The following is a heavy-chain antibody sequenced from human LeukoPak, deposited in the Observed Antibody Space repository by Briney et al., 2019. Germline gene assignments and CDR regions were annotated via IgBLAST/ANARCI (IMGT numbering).Heavy chain of an antibody. D-gene: IGHD3-10*01. Sequence: PGGSLRLSCAASGFTFSSYSMNWVRQAPGKGLEWVSSISSSSSYIYYADSVKGRFTISRDNAKNSLYLQMNSLRAEDTAVYYCARDSGFPAVPDYWGQGTLVTVSS. CDR2: ISSSSSYI. CDR1: GFTFSSYS. J-gene: IGHJ4*02. V-gene: IGHV3-21*01. CDR3: ARDSGFPAVPDY.